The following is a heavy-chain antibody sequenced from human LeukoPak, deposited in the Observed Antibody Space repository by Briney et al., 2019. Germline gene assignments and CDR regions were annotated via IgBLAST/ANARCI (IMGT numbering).Heavy chain of an antibody. J-gene: IGHJ4*02. CDR2: VYSSGST. CDR3: TRDMEYPGAGFDY. Sequence: PSETLSLTCTVSGDSISRRSYFWAWSRQPPGKGVEWIGSVYSSGSTYYNPSLRSQITISVDTSKNQFSLKLTSVAAADTAMYYCTRDMEYPGAGFDYWGQGIPVTVSS. D-gene: IGHD3-3*01. V-gene: IGHV4-39*07. CDR1: GDSISRRSYF.